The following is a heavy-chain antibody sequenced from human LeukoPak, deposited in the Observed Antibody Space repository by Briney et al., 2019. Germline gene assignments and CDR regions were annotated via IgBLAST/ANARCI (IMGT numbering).Heavy chain of an antibody. CDR1: GYTFTGYY. D-gene: IGHD6-6*01. CDR2: INPNSGGT. V-gene: IGHV1-2*02. J-gene: IGHJ4*02. CDR3: ARAVSSITYFDY. Sequence: ASVKVSCKASGYTFTGYYMHWVRQAPGQGLEWMGWINPNSGGTNYAQKFQGRVTMTRDTSISTAYMELSRLRSDDTAVYCCARAVSSITYFDYWGQGTLVTVSS.